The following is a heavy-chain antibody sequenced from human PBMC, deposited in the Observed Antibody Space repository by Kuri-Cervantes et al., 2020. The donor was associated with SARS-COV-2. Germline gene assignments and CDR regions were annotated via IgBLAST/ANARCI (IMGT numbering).Heavy chain of an antibody. J-gene: IGHJ4*02. CDR1: GFTFSSYE. Sequence: GGSLRLSCAASGFTFSSYEMNWVRQAPGKGLEWVSLISWDGGRTYNADSVKGRFTISRDNTKNSLYLQMNTLRTEDTALYYCAKDKGSNEYSHPYFDSWGQGTLVTVSS. CDR2: ISWDGGRT. V-gene: IGHV3-43D*03. D-gene: IGHD4-11*01. CDR3: AKDKGSNEYSHPYFDS.